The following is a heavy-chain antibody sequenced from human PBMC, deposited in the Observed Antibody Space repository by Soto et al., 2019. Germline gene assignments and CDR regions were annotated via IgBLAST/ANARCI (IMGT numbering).Heavy chain of an antibody. J-gene: IGHJ2*01. CDR1: GYTFTSYD. CDR2: MNPNSGNT. CDR3: ARRGVGNDWGPPALSYWYFDL. D-gene: IGHD3-10*01. V-gene: IGHV1-8*02. Sequence: GESLKISCKASGYTFTSYDINWVRQATGQGLEWMGWMNPNSGNTCYAQKFQGIVTMTRNTSISTAYMELSSLRSEDKAVYYRARRGVGNDWGPPALSYWYFDLWGRGTLVTVSS.